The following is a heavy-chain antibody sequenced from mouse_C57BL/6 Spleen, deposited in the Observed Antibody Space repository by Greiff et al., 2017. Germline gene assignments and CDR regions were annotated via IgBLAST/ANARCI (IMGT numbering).Heavy chain of an antibody. CDR2: IRSKSNNYAT. CDR3: VIPSTENWYFDV. J-gene: IGHJ1*03. CDR1: GFSFNTYA. Sequence: EVQGVESGGGLVQPKGSLKLSCAASGFSFNTYAMNWVRQAPGKGLEWVARIRSKSNNYATYYADSVKDRFTISRDASDSMLYLQMNNLQPEDTAMYYCVIPSTENWYFDVWGTGTTVTVSS. D-gene: IGHD1-1*01. V-gene: IGHV10-1*01.